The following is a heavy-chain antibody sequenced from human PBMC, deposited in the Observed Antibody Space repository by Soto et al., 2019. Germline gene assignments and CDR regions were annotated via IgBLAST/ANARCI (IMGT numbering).Heavy chain of an antibody. J-gene: IGHJ6*02. CDR1: GYSFTSYS. D-gene: IGHD6-6*01. CDR2: IYPGDSDT. CDR3: ARQRDSSSFRDYYYYYGMDV. Sequence: PGESLKIYCKGSGYSFTSYSIGWVRQMPGKGLEWMGIIYPGDSDTRYSPSFQGQVTISADKSISTAYLQWSSLKASDTAMYYCARQRDSSSFRDYYYYYGMDVWGQGTTVTVSS. V-gene: IGHV5-51*01.